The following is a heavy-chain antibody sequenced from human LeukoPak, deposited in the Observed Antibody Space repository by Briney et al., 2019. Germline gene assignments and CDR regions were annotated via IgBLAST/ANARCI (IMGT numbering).Heavy chain of an antibody. CDR1: GFTFSSYA. CDR3: ARAYSSGWYYFDY. CDR2: ISYDGNNK. D-gene: IGHD6-19*01. J-gene: IGHJ4*02. Sequence: GGSLRLSCAASGFTFSSYAMHWVRQAPGKGLEWVAVISYDGNNKYYADSVKGRFTISRDNSKNTLYLQMNSLRAEDTAVYYCARAYSSGWYYFDYWGQGTLVTVSS. V-gene: IGHV3-30-3*01.